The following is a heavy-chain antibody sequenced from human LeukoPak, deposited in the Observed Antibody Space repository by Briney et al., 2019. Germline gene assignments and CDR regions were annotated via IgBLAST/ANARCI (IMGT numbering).Heavy chain of an antibody. Sequence: SETLSLTCTVSGGSISSGGYYWSWIRQHPGKGLEWIGYIYYSGSTYYNPSLKSRVTISVDTSKNQFSLKLSPVTAADTAVYCCARSPITIFGVVIIHYGMDVWGQGTTVTVSS. V-gene: IGHV4-31*03. D-gene: IGHD3-3*01. CDR2: IYYSGST. J-gene: IGHJ6*02. CDR1: GGSISSGGYY. CDR3: ARSPITIFGVVIIHYGMDV.